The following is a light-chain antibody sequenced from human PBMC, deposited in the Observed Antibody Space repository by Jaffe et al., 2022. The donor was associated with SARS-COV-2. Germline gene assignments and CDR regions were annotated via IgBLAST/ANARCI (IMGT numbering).Light chain of an antibody. V-gene: IGLV8-61*01. Sequence: QTVVTQEPSISVSPGGTVTLTCGLTSGAVSTDDYPSWYQQTPGQAPRTIIYSTSTRSSGTPDRFSGSILGNKAALTITGAQANDESDYYCALHLGSGIGVFGGGTKLTVL. CDR2: STS. CDR1: SGAVSTDDY. J-gene: IGLJ3*02. CDR3: ALHLGSGIGV.